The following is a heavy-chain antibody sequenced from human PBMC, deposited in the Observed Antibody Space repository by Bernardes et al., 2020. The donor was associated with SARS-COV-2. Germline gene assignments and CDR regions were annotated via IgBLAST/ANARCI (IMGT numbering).Heavy chain of an antibody. J-gene: IGHJ6*02. CDR1: GFTFSSYA. V-gene: IGHV3-23*01. CDR2: ITAGGGNT. D-gene: IGHD3-3*01. Sequence: GASLRLSCTTSGFTFSSYAMMWVRQAPGRGLEWVSSITAGGGNTYYADSVKGRFTISRDSSKNTLYLQMNSLRAEDTALYYCAKGGHVRTIYYYDMDVWGLGTTVTVSS. CDR3: AKGGHVRTIYYYDMDV.